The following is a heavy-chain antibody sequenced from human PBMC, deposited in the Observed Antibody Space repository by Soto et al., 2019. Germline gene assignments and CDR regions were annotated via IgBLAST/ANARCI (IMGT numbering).Heavy chain of an antibody. D-gene: IGHD1-1*01. CDR1: GGSFSGYY. J-gene: IGHJ4*02. CDR2: INHSGST. Sequence: TLSLTCAVYGGSFSGYYWSWIRQPPGKGLEWIGEINHSGSTNYNPSLKSRVTISVDTSKNQSSLKLSSVTAADTAVYYCARGTTGKVDYWGQGTLVTVSS. CDR3: ARGTTGKVDY. V-gene: IGHV4-34*01.